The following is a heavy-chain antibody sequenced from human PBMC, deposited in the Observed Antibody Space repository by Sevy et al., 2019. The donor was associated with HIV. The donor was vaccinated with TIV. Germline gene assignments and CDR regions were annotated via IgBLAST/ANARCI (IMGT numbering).Heavy chain of an antibody. J-gene: IGHJ4*02. V-gene: IGHV3-64*02. CDR3: ARGGGGGYSYSLDY. D-gene: IGHD5-18*01. CDR1: GFSFSSYA. CDR2: ISSIGGSR. Sequence: GGSLRLSCAASGFSFSSYALHWVRQAPGKGLEYVSAISSIGGSRYYADSVKGRFTISRDNSKNTLYLQMGSLRAEDMGVYYGARGGGGGYSYSLDYWGQGTLVTVSS.